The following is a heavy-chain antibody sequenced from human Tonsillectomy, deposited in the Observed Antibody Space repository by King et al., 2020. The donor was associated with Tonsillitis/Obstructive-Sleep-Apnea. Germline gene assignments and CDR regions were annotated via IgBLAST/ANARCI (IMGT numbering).Heavy chain of an antibody. CDR1: GGSISRNNYY. Sequence: QLQESGPGLVKPSETLSLTCTVSGGSISRNNYYWAWIRQPPGKGLEWIATIYYSGTTYYNPSLKSRVTISVDTSRDQFSLKLTSVTAAVTAVYYCSRYCSGANCPYYFDYWGQGTLVTVSS. J-gene: IGHJ4*02. CDR3: SRYCSGANCPYYFDY. D-gene: IGHD2-8*02. CDR2: IYYSGTT. V-gene: IGHV4-39*01.